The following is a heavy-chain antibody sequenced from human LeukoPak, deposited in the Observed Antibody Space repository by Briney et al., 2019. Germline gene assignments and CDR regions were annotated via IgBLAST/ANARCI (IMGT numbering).Heavy chain of an antibody. CDR3: ARGERGPYYMDV. D-gene: IGHD1-26*01. V-gene: IGHV4-59*01. Sequence: SKTLSLTCTVSGGSISRYHWSWIRQPPGKGLEWIGFIYYSGSANYNPSLKSRVTISLDTSKNQFSLKLSSVTAADTAVYYCARGERGPYYMDVWGKGTTVTVPS. CDR1: GGSISRYH. CDR2: IYYSGSA. J-gene: IGHJ6*03.